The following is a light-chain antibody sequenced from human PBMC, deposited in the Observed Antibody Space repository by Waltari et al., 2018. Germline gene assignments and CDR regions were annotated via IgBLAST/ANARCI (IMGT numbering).Light chain of an antibody. Sequence: QSVLTQPPSASGTPGQRVTISCSGSRSNIGSNTVNWYQHLPGTAPKLLISINNQRPSGVPDRVSGSKSGTSASLAISGLQSEDEADYYCATWDDSLNGVVFGGGTKLTV. CDR1: RSNIGSNT. V-gene: IGLV1-44*01. J-gene: IGLJ3*02. CDR3: ATWDDSLNGVV. CDR2: INN.